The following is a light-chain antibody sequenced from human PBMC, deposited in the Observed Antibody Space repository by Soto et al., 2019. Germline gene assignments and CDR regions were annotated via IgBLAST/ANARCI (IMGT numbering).Light chain of an antibody. CDR1: SSDIGRFNF. V-gene: IGLV2-8*01. CDR2: EVT. CDR3: SSYTGSRDPYV. Sequence: QSVLTQPSSASGSPGQSVTISCTGTSSDIGRFNFVSWYQQHPGKAPKLLIYEVTKRPSGVPDRFSGSKSGNAASLTVSGLQGEDEADYFCSSYTGSRDPYVFGTGTKSPS. J-gene: IGLJ1*01.